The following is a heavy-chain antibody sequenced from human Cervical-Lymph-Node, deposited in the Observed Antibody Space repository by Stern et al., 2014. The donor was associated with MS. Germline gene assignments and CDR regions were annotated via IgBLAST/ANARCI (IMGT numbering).Heavy chain of an antibody. CDR3: ARHSSSQDNYFDY. J-gene: IGHJ4*02. D-gene: IGHD6-6*01. V-gene: IGHV3-11*06. CDR2: ISSYSSYT. Sequence: QVQLVESGGGLVKPGGSLRLSCAASGFSFSDSYMNWIRQAPGKGLEWISYISSYSSYTSYADSGKVRFTISRDNAKNSLYLQMNSLRAEDTAVYYCARHSSSQDNYFDYWGQGTLVTVSS. CDR1: GFSFSDSY.